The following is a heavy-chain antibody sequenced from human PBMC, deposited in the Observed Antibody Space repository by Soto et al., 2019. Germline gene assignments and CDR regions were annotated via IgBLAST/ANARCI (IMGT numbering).Heavy chain of an antibody. J-gene: IGHJ6*02. Sequence: ESGGGVVQPGRSLRLSCAASGFTFSSYAMHWVRQAPGKGLEWVAVISYDGSNKYYADSVKGRFTISRDNSKNTLYLQMNSLRAEDTAVYYCARVPYSSSYYYYYGMDVWGQGTTVTVSS. CDR2: ISYDGSNK. V-gene: IGHV3-30-3*01. CDR3: ARVPYSSSYYYYYGMDV. D-gene: IGHD6-6*01. CDR1: GFTFSSYA.